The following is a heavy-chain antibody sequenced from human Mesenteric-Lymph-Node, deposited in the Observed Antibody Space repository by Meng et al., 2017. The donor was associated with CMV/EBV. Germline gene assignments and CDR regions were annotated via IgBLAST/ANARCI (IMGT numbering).Heavy chain of an antibody. D-gene: IGHD3-22*01. Sequence: GESLKISCAASGFTFSDYYMSWIRQAPGKGLEWVSYISSSGSTIYYADSVKGRFTISRDNAKNSLYLQINSLRAEDTAVYYCARVNYYDGSGYYPSDWGLGTMVTVSS. J-gene: IGHJ3*01. CDR2: ISSSGSTI. CDR3: ARVNYYDGSGYYPSD. V-gene: IGHV3-11*04. CDR1: GFTFSDYY.